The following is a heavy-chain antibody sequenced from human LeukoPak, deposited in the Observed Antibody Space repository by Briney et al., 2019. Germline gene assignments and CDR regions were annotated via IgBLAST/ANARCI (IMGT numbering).Heavy chain of an antibody. CDR1: GFTFSDYP. J-gene: IGHJ4*02. CDR3: ARDSVAGTGDFDY. V-gene: IGHV3-30-3*01. CDR2: ISYDGSTK. D-gene: IGHD6-19*01. Sequence: GGSLRLSCAASGFTFSDYPMHWVRQAPGKGLEWVASISYDGSTKYYADSVKGRLTISRDNSKNTLYVQMNSLRAEHTAVYYCARDSVAGTGDFDYWGQGTLGTVSS.